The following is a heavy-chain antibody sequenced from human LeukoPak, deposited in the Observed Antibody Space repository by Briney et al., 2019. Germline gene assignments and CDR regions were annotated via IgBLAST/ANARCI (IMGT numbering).Heavy chain of an antibody. J-gene: IGHJ6*03. V-gene: IGHV3-30*02. CDR2: IRLVGSDK. CDR1: VFTSCTYG. D-gene: IGHD2/OR15-2a*01. CDR3: AKGLSYDYYYMDV. Sequence: GGCLRLSCAASVFTSCTYGTHWVRHAPGGGRGWVAFIRLVGSDKYCTDSVRGRFTISRDNSKNTLYLQMNSLRAEDTAVYYCAKGLSYDYYYMDVWGKGTTVTISS.